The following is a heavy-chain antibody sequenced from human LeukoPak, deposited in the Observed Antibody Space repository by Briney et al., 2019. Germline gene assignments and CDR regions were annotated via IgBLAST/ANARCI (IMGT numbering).Heavy chain of an antibody. CDR3: ARAYYGDFQDGMDV. J-gene: IGHJ6*02. V-gene: IGHV3-48*01. D-gene: IGHD3-10*01. CDR2: ISSSSSTI. CDR1: GFTLSSYS. Sequence: PGGSLRLSCAASGFTLSSYSMNWVRQAPGKGLEWVSYISSSSSTIYYADSVKGRFTISRDNAKNSLYLQMNSLRAEDTAVYYCARAYYGDFQDGMDVWGQGTTVTVSS.